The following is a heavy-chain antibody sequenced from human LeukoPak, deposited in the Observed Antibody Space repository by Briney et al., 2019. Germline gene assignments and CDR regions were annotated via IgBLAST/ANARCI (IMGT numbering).Heavy chain of an antibody. CDR1: GFSFSIHW. CDR2: INPEGGST. V-gene: IGHV3-74*01. CDR3: ARDKMDY. Sequence: GGSLRLSCAASGFSFSIHWMHWVRQAPGKGLVWVSRINPEGGSTNYADSVKGRFTISRDNAKKTLYLQMNSLRAEDTAAYYCARDKMDYWGQGILVTVS. J-gene: IGHJ4*02.